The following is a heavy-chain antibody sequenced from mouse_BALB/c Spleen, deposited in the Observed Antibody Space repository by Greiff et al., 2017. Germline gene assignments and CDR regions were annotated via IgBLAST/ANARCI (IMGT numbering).Heavy chain of an antibody. V-gene: IGHV6-6*02. CDR1: GFTFSNYW. CDR3: TRDYYGSRNWYFDV. CDR2: IRLKSNNYAT. J-gene: IGHJ1*01. Sequence: EVKLMESGGGLVKPGGSLKLSCVASGFTFSNYWMNWVRQSPEKGLEWVAEIRLKSNNYATHYAESVKGRFTISRDDSKSSVYLQMNNLRAEDTGIYYCTRDYYGSRNWYFDVWGAGTTVTVSS. D-gene: IGHD1-1*01.